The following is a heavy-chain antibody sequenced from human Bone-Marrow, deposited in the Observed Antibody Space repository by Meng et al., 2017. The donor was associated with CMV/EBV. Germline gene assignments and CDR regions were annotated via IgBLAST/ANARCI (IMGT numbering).Heavy chain of an antibody. CDR3: AREGHTSVRIKYYYYYGMDV. D-gene: IGHD6-25*01. J-gene: IGHJ6*02. CDR1: GFTFSSYW. Sequence: GESLKISCAASGFTFSSYWMSWVRQAPGKGLEWVANIKQDGSEKYYVDSVKGRFTISRDNAKNSLYLQMNSLRAEDTAVYYCAREGHTSVRIKYYYYYGMDVWGQGTTVTVSS. CDR2: IKQDGSEK. V-gene: IGHV3-7*01.